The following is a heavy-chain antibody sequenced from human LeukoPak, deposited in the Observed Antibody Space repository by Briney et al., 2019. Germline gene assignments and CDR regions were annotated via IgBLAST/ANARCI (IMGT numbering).Heavy chain of an antibody. CDR1: GGSISSGGYY. V-gene: IGHV4-30-2*01. D-gene: IGHD3-10*01. Sequence: PSQTLSLTCTVSGGSISSGGYYWSWIRQPPGKGLEWLGYIYHSGSTYYNPSLKSRVTISVDTSRNQFSLNLSSVTAADTAVYYCARQRTDYGSGSYYDYWGQGTLVTVSS. CDR2: IYHSGST. CDR3: ARQRTDYGSGSYYDY. J-gene: IGHJ4*02.